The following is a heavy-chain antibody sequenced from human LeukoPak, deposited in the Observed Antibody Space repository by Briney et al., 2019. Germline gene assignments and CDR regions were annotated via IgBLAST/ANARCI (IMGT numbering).Heavy chain of an antibody. D-gene: IGHD6-6*01. CDR2: IIPIFGTA. Sequence: GASVKVSCKASGYTFTGYYMHWVRQAPGQGLEWMGGIIPIFGTANYAQKFQGRVTITADKSTGTAYMELSSLRSEDTAVYYCARDLGSSSSGDWGQGTLVTVSS. CDR3: ARDLGSSSSGD. J-gene: IGHJ4*02. V-gene: IGHV1-69*06. CDR1: GYTFTGYY.